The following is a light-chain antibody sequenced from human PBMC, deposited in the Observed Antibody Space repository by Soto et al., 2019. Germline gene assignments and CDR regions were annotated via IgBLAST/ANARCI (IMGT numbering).Light chain of an antibody. V-gene: IGKV3-15*01. Sequence: EIGVTQSPATLPVSPGERATLSCRARQTVSSWLAWYQQKPGQAPRLLIYGASTRVTGIPPRLSGGGSGTEFTFITISLLPADVAASYCQQQDNWPPYTFGQGTKVDIK. J-gene: IGKJ1*01. CDR2: GAS. CDR3: QQQDNWPPYT. CDR1: QTVSSW.